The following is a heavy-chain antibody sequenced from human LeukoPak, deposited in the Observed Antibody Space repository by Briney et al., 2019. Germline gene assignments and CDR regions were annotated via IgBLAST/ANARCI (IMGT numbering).Heavy chain of an antibody. CDR1: GFTFSSYA. J-gene: IGHJ4*02. Sequence: GGSLRLSCAASGFTFSSYAMSWVRQAPGKGLEWVSSISGNGGTTSHADSVKGRFTISRDNFYNTVYLQMNGLRAEDTAVYYCAKEGSALWFGELSYYFDYWGQGTLVTVSS. CDR2: ISGNGGTT. CDR3: AKEGSALWFGELSYYFDY. V-gene: IGHV3-23*01. D-gene: IGHD3-10*01.